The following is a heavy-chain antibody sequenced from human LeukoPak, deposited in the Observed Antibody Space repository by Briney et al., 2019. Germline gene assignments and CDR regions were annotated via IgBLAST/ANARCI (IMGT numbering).Heavy chain of an antibody. CDR3: AREPSGVLGLDC. J-gene: IGHJ4*02. V-gene: IGHV3-30*02. Sequence: GGSLRLSCAASGLTFSSYGMRWVRQAPGKGLEWVAYIRYDGSNKYYADSLRGRFTISRDNAKNSLFLQMNSLRAEDTAVYYCAREPSGVLGLDCWGQGTLVTVSS. D-gene: IGHD3-10*01. CDR1: GLTFSSYG. CDR2: IRYDGSNK.